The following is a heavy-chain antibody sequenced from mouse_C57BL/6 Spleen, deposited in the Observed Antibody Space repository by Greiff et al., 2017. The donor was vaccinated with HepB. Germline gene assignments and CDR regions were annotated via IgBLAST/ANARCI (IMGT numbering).Heavy chain of an antibody. CDR3: ARKNSNLDY. Sequence: LVESGAELVRPGTSVKVSCKASGYAFTNYLIEWVKQRPGQGLEWIGVINPGSGGTNYNEKFKGKATLPAAKSSSTAYMQLSSLTSEDSAVYFCARKNSNLDYWGQGTTRTVSS. V-gene: IGHV1-54*01. CDR2: INPGSGGT. D-gene: IGHD2-5*01. J-gene: IGHJ2*01. CDR1: GYAFTNYL.